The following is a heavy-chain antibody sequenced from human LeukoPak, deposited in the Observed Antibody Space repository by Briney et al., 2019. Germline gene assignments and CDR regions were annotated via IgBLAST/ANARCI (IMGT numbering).Heavy chain of an antibody. Sequence: QAGGSLRLSCVASGFTFMNYGIHWVRQAPGKGLEWVAFIRYDGSNTYYADSVKGRFTISRDNAKNTLYLQMNSLRAEDTAVYYCARVWYSSVWAIDYWGQGILVTVSS. CDR1: GFTFMNYG. D-gene: IGHD6-25*01. CDR2: IRYDGSNT. J-gene: IGHJ4*02. CDR3: ARVWYSSVWAIDY. V-gene: IGHV3-30*02.